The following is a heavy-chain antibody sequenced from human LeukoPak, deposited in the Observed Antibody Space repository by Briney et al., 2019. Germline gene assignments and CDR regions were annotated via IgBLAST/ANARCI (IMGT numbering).Heavy chain of an antibody. CDR3: ARDSLITAAGLVGMDV. CDR1: RGSISSYY. V-gene: IGHV4-59*01. J-gene: IGHJ6*02. Sequence: SETLSLTCTVSRGSISSYYWSWIRQPPGKGLEWIGYIFYSGTTNYNPSLKSRVIISVDTSKNQFSLKLSSVTAADTAVYYCARDSLITAAGLVGMDVWGQGTTVTVSS. CDR2: IFYSGTT. D-gene: IGHD6-13*01.